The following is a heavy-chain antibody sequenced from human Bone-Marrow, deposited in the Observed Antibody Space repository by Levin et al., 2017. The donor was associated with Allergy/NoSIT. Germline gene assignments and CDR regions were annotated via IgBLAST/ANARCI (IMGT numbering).Heavy chain of an antibody. D-gene: IGHD2-2*01. V-gene: IGHV3-48*02. Sequence: GESLKISCAASGFTFSRYSMNWVRQAPGRGLEWVSYISSSSSTISYADSVKGRFTISRDNAKNSLYLQMNSLRDEDTAVYYCARPDCSGTSCYYFFDSWGQGALDTISS. CDR3: ARPDCSGTSCYYFFDS. CDR1: GFTFSRYS. CDR2: ISSSSSTI. J-gene: IGHJ4*02.